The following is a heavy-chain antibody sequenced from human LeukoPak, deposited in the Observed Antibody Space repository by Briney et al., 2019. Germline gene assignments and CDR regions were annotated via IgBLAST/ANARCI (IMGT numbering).Heavy chain of an antibody. CDR1: GFTFSSYA. Sequence: GGSLRLSCAASGFTFSSYAMSWVRQAPGKGLEWVSAISGSGGSTYYADSVKGRFTISRDNSKNTLYLQMNSLRAEDTAVYYCAIRAHVWRGRHNWFDPWGQGTLVTVSS. D-gene: IGHD3-3*02. J-gene: IGHJ5*02. V-gene: IGHV3-23*01. CDR3: AIRAHVWRGRHNWFDP. CDR2: ISGSGGST.